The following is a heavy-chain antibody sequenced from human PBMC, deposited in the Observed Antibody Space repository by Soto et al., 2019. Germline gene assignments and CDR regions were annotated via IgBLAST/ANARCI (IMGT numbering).Heavy chain of an antibody. CDR2: IKTKPDDGTI. D-gene: IGHD1-1*01. J-gene: IGHJ4*02. CDR3: TTSNLGVDF. CDR1: GLIFSDVW. Sequence: EVQLVESGGGLVKPGGSLRLSCAASGLIFSDVWMIWVRQAPGKGLEWVGRIKTKPDDGTIDYAAPVRGRFTISRDDSKNTLYLQMTSLTPDDTGVYYCTTSNLGVDFWGPGTLVTVSS. V-gene: IGHV3-15*01.